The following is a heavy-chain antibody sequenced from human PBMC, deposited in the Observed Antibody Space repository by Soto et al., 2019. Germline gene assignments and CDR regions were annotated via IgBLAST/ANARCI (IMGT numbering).Heavy chain of an antibody. CDR2: IYHSGST. V-gene: IGHV4-61*01. D-gene: IGHD5-18*01. CDR3: ARDIRGYSRAFDY. CDR1: GGSVSLWRYY. Sequence: PSERMSLTCTVSGGSVSLWRYYGTWIRQPPGKGLEWIGYIYHSGSTNYNPALKSRVTISVDTSKNQFSLKLTSVTAADTAVYYCARDIRGYSRAFDYWGQGTLVTVSS. J-gene: IGHJ4*02.